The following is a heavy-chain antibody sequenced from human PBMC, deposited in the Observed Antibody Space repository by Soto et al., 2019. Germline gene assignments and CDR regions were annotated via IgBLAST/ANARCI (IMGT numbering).Heavy chain of an antibody. CDR3: ARDVGPVTIFGEALSGYFDF. Sequence: GGSLRLSCAVSGVSFGSYWMSWVRQAPGKGLEWLASIKDDGSERYYLDSVKGRFTISRDNAKDSLSLQMNSLRGEDTAFYYCARDVGPVTIFGEALSGYFDFWGQGTLVTVSS. D-gene: IGHD3-3*01. J-gene: IGHJ4*02. V-gene: IGHV3-7*03. CDR2: IKDDGSER. CDR1: GVSFGSYW.